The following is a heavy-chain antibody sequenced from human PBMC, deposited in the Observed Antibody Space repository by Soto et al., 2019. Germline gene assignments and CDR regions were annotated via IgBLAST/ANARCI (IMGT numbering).Heavy chain of an antibody. Sequence: SETLSLLCTVSGGSISSSSYYWGWIRQPPGKRLEWIGSIYYSGSTYYNPSLKSRVTISVDTSKNQFSLKLSSVTAADTAVYYCARLDYGSGSYGDYYYYYGMDVWGQGTTVT. CDR3: ARLDYGSGSYGDYYYYYGMDV. CDR1: GGSISSSSYY. J-gene: IGHJ6*02. D-gene: IGHD3-10*01. CDR2: IYYSGST. V-gene: IGHV4-39*01.